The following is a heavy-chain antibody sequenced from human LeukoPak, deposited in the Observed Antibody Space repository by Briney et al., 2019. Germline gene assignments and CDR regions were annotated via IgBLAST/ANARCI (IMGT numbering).Heavy chain of an antibody. J-gene: IGHJ6*03. D-gene: IGHD3-3*01. CDR3: ARPRRGAGVVIMSYYYYYMDV. CDR2: IKQDGSEK. CDR1: GFTFSSYW. Sequence: GGSLRLSCAASGFTFSSYWMSWVRQAPGKGLEWVANIKQDGSEKYYVDSVKGRFTISRDNAKNSLYLQMNSLRAEDTAVYYCARPRRGAGVVIMSYYYYYMDVWGKGTTVTVSS. V-gene: IGHV3-7*01.